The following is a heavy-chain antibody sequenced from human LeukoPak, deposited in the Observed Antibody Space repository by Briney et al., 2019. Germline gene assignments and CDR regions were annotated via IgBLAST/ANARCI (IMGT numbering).Heavy chain of an antibody. CDR1: GFTFSSYG. V-gene: IGHV3-30*02. J-gene: IGHJ4*02. CDR3: AKDLDSSPTPDFDY. Sequence: GGSLRLSCAASGFTFSSYGMHWVRQAPGKGLEWVAFIRYDGSNKYYADSVKGRFTTSRDNSKNTLYLQMNSLRAEDTAVYYCAKDLDSSPTPDFDYWGQGTLVTVSS. CDR2: IRYDGSNK. D-gene: IGHD6-13*01.